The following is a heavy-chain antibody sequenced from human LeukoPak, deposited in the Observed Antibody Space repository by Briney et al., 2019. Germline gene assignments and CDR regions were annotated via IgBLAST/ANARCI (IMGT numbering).Heavy chain of an antibody. Sequence: PGRSLRLSCAASGFTFSSYGMHWVRQAPGKGLEWVAVISYDGSNKYYADSVKGRFTVSRDNSKNTLYLQMNSLRAEDTAVYYCAKEGGYSSGWYFYYFDYWGQGTLVTVSS. CDR3: AKEGGYSSGWYFYYFDY. V-gene: IGHV3-30*18. J-gene: IGHJ4*02. CDR2: ISYDGSNK. D-gene: IGHD6-19*01. CDR1: GFTFSSYG.